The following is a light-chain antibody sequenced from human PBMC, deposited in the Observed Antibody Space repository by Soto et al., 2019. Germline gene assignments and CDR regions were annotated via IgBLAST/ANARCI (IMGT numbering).Light chain of an antibody. J-gene: IGKJ1*01. V-gene: IGKV3-11*01. Sequence: EIVLTQSPATLSLYPGERATLSCRASQSVSSFLAWYQQKPGQAPRLLIYDASNRATGIPARFSGSGSGTDFTLTISSLEPEDFAVYYCQQRGNWPQTFGQGTKVDIK. CDR1: QSVSSF. CDR2: DAS. CDR3: QQRGNWPQT.